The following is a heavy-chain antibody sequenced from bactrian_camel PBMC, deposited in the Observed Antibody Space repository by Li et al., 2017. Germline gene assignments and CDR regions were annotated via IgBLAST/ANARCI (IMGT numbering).Heavy chain of an antibody. V-gene: IGHV3S1*01. D-gene: IGHD2*01. CDR1: GVADRDYC. J-gene: IGHJ4*01. CDR3: AAEGVDSRGYCTPGRAY. Sequence: HVQLVESGGGAVQAGGSLRLSCATSGVADRDYCMGWFRQAPGKGREGVAAVYTDDGRTYYSASVKGRFAISRGNANLTIDLQMNNLKPEDTAIYYCAAEGVDSRGYCTPGRAYWGQGTQVTVS. CDR2: VYTDDGRT.